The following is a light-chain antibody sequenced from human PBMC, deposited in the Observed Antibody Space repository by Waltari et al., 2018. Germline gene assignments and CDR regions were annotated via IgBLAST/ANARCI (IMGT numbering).Light chain of an antibody. Sequence: EIVMTQSPVTLSVSPGERAALSCRSSQSVRTNLAWYQQRPGQTPRLLIYGASTRAAEIPGRFSGSGSGTEFTLTISSLQSEDFAVYYCQQYNDWPYTFGQGTKLEI. V-gene: IGKV3-15*01. J-gene: IGKJ2*01. CDR2: GAS. CDR1: QSVRTN. CDR3: QQYNDWPYT.